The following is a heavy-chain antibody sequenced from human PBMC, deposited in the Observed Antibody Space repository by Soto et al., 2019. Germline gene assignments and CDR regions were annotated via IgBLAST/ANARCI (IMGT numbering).Heavy chain of an antibody. J-gene: IGHJ4*02. V-gene: IGHV3-23*01. D-gene: IGHD3-22*01. CDR1: GFTFSSYA. CDR3: AKVSPYYFDTSGYYS. CDR2: ISGSGGTT. Sequence: GGSLRLSCATSGFTFSSYAMSWVRQTPGKGLEWVSGISGSGGTTYYADSVKGRFTISRDHSKNTLYLQMNSLRAEDTAVYYCAKVSPYYFDTSGYYSWGQGT.